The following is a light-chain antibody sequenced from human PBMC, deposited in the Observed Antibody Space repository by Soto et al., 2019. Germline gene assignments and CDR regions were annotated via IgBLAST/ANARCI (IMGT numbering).Light chain of an antibody. CDR3: ALFMGNAISL. V-gene: IGLV8-61*01. CDR2: STS. J-gene: IGLJ1*01. Sequence: QTVVTQESSFSVSPGGTVTLTCGFISGSVSTANNPNWYQQTPGQAPRTLIYSTSTRSSGVPDRFSGSVLGNKAALTITGAQADDESDYYCALFMGNAISLFGTATK. CDR1: SGSVSTANN.